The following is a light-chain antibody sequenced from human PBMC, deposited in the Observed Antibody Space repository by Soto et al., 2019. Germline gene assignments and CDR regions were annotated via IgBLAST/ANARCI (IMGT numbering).Light chain of an antibody. J-gene: IGKJ1*01. V-gene: IGKV3-11*01. CDR3: QQRYNWPPT. CDR2: DAS. Sequence: IVLQQYPATLSLTPGERAPLSCRASQYVSSFLAWYQQKAGQAPRLLIYDASHRATGIPARFSGSGSGTDFTLTINSLEPEDFALYYCQQRYNWPPTFGQGAKVDIK. CDR1: QYVSSF.